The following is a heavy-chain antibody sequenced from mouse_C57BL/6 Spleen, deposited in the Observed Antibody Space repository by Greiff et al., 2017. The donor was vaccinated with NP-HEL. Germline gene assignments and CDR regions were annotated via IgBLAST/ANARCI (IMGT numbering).Heavy chain of an antibody. CDR3: AREGLLPFDY. J-gene: IGHJ2*01. CDR1: GYSFTSYY. D-gene: IGHD1-1*01. CDR2: IYPGSGNT. V-gene: IGHV1-66*01. Sequence: QVQLQQSGPELVKPGASVKISCKASGYSFTSYYIHWVKQRPGQGLEWIGWIYPGSGNTKYNEKFKGKATLTADTSSSTAYMQLSSLTSEDSAVYYCAREGLLPFDYWGQGTTLTVSS.